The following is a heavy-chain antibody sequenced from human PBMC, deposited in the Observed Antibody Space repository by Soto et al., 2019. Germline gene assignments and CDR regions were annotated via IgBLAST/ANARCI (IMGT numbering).Heavy chain of an antibody. D-gene: IGHD3-10*01. CDR2: IIPMFGTT. J-gene: IGHJ6*02. CDR1: GGSFSNYA. V-gene: IGHV1-69*12. Sequence: QVQLVQSGAAVKKPGSSVKVSCKTSGGSFSNYAISWVRQAPGQGLEWMGGIIPMFGTTSYAQKFQGRVTITADESTSTAYMELSSLRSEDTAVYYCARGQRYGSGSYYTKDDMDVWGQGTTVTVSS. CDR3: ARGQRYGSGSYYTKDDMDV.